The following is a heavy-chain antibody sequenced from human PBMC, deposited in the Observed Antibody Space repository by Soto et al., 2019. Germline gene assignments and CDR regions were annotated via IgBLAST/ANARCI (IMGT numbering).Heavy chain of an antibody. CDR1: GYTLTELS. CDR2: FDPEDGET. CDR3: ATLSRPRYYYDSSGSPLVYFDY. Sequence: GASVKVSCKVSGYTLTELSMHWVRQAPRKGLEWMGGFDPEDGETIYAQKFQGRVTMTEDTSTDTAYMELSSLRSEDTAVYYCATLSRPRYYYDSSGSPLVYFDYWGQGTLVTVSS. V-gene: IGHV1-24*01. D-gene: IGHD3-22*01. J-gene: IGHJ4*02.